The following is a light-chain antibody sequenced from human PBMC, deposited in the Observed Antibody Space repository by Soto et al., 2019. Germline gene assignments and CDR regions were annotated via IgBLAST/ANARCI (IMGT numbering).Light chain of an antibody. V-gene: IGKV3-15*01. CDR3: QQYNNWPL. J-gene: IGKJ1*01. CDR2: GAS. Sequence: EIVLTQSPATLSVSPGERATLSCRSSQSVSSNLAWSQQKPCQAPRLLIYGASTRSTGIPARFSGSGSGTEFTLTIRSLQSEDFAVYDCQQYNNWPLFGQGTKVDIK. CDR1: QSVSSN.